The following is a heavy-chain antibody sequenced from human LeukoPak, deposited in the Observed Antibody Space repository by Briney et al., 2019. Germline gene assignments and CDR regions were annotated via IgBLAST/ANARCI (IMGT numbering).Heavy chain of an antibody. CDR1: GFTFTRYW. J-gene: IGHJ4*02. CDR2: IKQDGSEQ. Sequence: GGSLRLSCAASGFTFTRYWMAWVRQAPGKGLEGVAHIKQDGSEQYHVDSVRGRFTMSRDNTKNIVFLQMDSLRVEDTAVYYCARVSRSGYYGEYWGQGTTVTVSS. D-gene: IGHD3-3*01. V-gene: IGHV3-7*01. CDR3: ARVSRSGYYGEY.